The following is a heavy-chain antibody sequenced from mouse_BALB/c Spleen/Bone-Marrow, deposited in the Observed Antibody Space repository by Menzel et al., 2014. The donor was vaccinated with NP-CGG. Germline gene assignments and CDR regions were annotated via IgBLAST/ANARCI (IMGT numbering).Heavy chain of an antibody. Sequence: QVQLQQSGAELARPGASVKMSCKASGYTFAHYTVHWVKQRPGQGLEWIGYINPSSGYTNYNQKFKDKATLTTDKSSSTAYVQLSSLTSEDSAVYYCAREVYGSWFAYWGQGTLVTVSA. CDR2: INPSSGYT. J-gene: IGHJ3*01. CDR1: GYTFAHYT. CDR3: AREVYGSWFAY. D-gene: IGHD2-2*01. V-gene: IGHV1-4*01.